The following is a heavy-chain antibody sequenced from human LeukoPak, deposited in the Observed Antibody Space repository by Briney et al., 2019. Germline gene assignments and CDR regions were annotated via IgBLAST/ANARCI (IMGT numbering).Heavy chain of an antibody. Sequence: GGSLRLSCAASGFTFRNFCMSWVRQAPGRGPEWVANIHPEGNEKYHVESVKGRFTISRDNPKSSLFLQMNGVRVEETAVYYCARGDVFSGDHWGQGTLVTVSS. J-gene: IGHJ4*02. CDR1: GFTFRNFC. CDR2: IHPEGNEK. CDR3: ARGDVFSGDH. V-gene: IGHV3-7*04.